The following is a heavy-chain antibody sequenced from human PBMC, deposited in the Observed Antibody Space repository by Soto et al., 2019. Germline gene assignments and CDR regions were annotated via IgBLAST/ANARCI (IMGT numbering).Heavy chain of an antibody. CDR1: GYTFTTYG. Sequence: ASVKVSCKASGYTFTTYGISWVRQAPGQGLEWMGWISAYSGNTNYAQKLQGRVTMTTDTSTSTAYMELRSLRSDDTALYYCARLGRDGYNFHYWGQGTLVPVSS. V-gene: IGHV1-18*01. D-gene: IGHD5-12*01. J-gene: IGHJ4*02. CDR3: ARLGRDGYNFHY. CDR2: ISAYSGNT.